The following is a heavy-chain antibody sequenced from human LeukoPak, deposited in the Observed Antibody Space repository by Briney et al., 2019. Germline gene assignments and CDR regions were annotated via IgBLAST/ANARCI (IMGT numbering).Heavy chain of an antibody. V-gene: IGHV3-30*04. J-gene: IGHJ3*02. CDR3: ARDSSTGAFDI. D-gene: IGHD1-14*01. Sequence: PGGSLRLSCAASGFTFSSYAMHWVRQAPGKGLEWVAVISYDGSNKYYADSVKGRFTISRGNSKNTLYLQMNSLRAEDTAVYYCARDSSTGAFDIWGQGTMVTVSS. CDR1: GFTFSSYA. CDR2: ISYDGSNK.